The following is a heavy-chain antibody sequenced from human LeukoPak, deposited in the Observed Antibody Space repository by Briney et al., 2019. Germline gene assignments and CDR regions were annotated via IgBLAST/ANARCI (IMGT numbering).Heavy chain of an antibody. CDR2: IYPGDSDT. V-gene: IGHV5-51*01. J-gene: IGHJ5*02. CDR3: ARGPPGIAVAGHWFDP. Sequence: GESLKISCKGSGYSFTSYWIGWVRQMPGKGLEWMGIIYPGDSDTRYSPSFQGQVTISADKSISTAYLQWSSLKASDTAMYYCARGPPGIAVAGHWFDPWGQGTLVTVSS. D-gene: IGHD6-19*01. CDR1: GYSFTSYW.